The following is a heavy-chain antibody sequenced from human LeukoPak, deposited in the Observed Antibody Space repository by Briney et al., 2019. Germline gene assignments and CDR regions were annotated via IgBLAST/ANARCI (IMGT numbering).Heavy chain of an antibody. D-gene: IGHD3-22*01. CDR1: GFIFNKAW. J-gene: IGHJ4*02. Sequence: GGSLRLSCAASGFIFNKAWMTWLRQAPGKGLEWVGRIKSNTDGGTADYAAPVKGRFTVSRDDSRDILYLQMNSLKIEDTAVYYCATDWLDYWGQGTLVTVSS. CDR3: ATDWLDY. V-gene: IGHV3-15*01. CDR2: IKSNTDGGTA.